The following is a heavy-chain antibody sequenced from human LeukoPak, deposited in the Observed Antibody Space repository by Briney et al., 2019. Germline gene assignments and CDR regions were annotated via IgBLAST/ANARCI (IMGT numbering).Heavy chain of an antibody. J-gene: IGHJ4*02. CDR1: GYTFTSYG. CDR3: AREIDRDDYNRFFDY. CDR2: INAGNGDT. V-gene: IGHV1-3*01. D-gene: IGHD5-24*01. Sequence: ASVKVSCTASGYTFTSYGVHWVRQAPGQRLEWMGWINAGNGDTKYSQKFQGRVTIARDTSASTAYMEMSSLRCEDTAVYYCAREIDRDDYNRFFDYWGQGTLVTVSS.